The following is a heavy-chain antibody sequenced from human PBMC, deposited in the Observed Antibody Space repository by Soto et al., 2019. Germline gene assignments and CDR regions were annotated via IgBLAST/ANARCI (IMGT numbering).Heavy chain of an antibody. CDR1: GYTFTSYG. J-gene: IGHJ4*02. CDR2: ISAYNGNT. CDR3: ARANLGYCSGGSCYSARIFDY. V-gene: IGHV1-18*01. Sequence: GASVKVSCKASGYTFTSYGISWVRQAPGQGLEWMGWISAYNGNTNYAQKLQGRVTMTTDTSTSTAYMELRSLRSDDTAVYYCARANLGYCSGGSCYSARIFDYWGQGTLVTVSS. D-gene: IGHD2-15*01.